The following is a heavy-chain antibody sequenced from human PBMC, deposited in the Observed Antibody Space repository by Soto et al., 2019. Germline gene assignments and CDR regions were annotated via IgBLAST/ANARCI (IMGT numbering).Heavy chain of an antibody. CDR2: IYPGDSDT. J-gene: IGHJ5*02. V-gene: IGHV5-51*01. CDR3: ARQSAAGSFWFDP. CDR1: GYSFTGYW. Sequence: GESLKISCNGSGYSFTGYWICWVRQMPWKGLEWMGIIYPGDSDTRYSPSFQGQVTISADKSISTAYLQWSSLKASDTAMYYCARQSAAGSFWFDPWGRGTLVTVSS. D-gene: IGHD6-13*01.